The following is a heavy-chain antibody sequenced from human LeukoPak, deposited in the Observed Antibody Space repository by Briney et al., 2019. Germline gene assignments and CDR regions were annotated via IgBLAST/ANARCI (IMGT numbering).Heavy chain of an antibody. V-gene: IGHV4-59*01. CDR2: IYYSGST. J-gene: IGHJ4*02. CDR1: GGSISTYY. CDR3: ARDRLNGYSFAFDY. Sequence: SETLSLTCTISGGSISTYYWSWIRQPPGKGLEWVGYIYYSGSTNYNPSLKSRVTISLDTSKNQFSLKLRSVTAADTAVYYCARDRLNGYSFAFDYWGQGTLVTVSS. D-gene: IGHD5-18*01.